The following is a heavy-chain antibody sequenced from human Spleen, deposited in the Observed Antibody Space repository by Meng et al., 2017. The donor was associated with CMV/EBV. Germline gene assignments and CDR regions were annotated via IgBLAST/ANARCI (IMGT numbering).Heavy chain of an antibody. D-gene: IGHD3-22*01. CDR3: ARANTMIAHDAFDI. Sequence: SVKVSCKASGGTFSSYAISWVRQAPGQGLEWMGGIIPIFGTANYAQKFQGRVTITADKSTSTAYMELSSLRSEDTAVYYCARANTMIAHDAFDIWGQGTMVTVSS. CDR2: IIPIFGTA. CDR1: GGTFSSYA. V-gene: IGHV1-69*06. J-gene: IGHJ3*02.